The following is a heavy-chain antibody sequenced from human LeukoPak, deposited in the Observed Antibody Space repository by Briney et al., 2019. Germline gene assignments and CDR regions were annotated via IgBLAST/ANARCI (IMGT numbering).Heavy chain of an antibody. D-gene: IGHD3-22*01. CDR2: ISGSGDTT. Sequence: PGGSLRLSCAASGFTFSSYAMSWVRQAPGKGLEWVSAISGSGDTTYYADFVKGRFTISRDNSMNTLYLQMNSLRVEDTAVYYCAKVRGEYYDSSGYYYTDAFDIWGQGTMVTVSS. CDR3: AKVRGEYYDSSGYYYTDAFDI. J-gene: IGHJ3*02. CDR1: GFTFSSYA. V-gene: IGHV3-23*01.